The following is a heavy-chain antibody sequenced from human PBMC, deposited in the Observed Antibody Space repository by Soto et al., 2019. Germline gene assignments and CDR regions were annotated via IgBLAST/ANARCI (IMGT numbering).Heavy chain of an antibody. D-gene: IGHD3-9*01. Sequence: PGGSLRLSCAASGFTFSSYAMSWVRQAPGKGLEWVSVICGNGGNKYYADYVKGRFTISRDNSKNTLYLQMNSLRAEDTAVYYCARGTSYDILTGYYSSEEEFDYWGQGTLVTVSS. V-gene: IGHV3-23*01. J-gene: IGHJ4*02. CDR2: ICGNGGNK. CDR3: ARGTSYDILTGYYSSEEEFDY. CDR1: GFTFSSYA.